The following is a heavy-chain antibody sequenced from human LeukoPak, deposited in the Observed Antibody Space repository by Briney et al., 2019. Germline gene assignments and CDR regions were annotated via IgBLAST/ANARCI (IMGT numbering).Heavy chain of an antibody. D-gene: IGHD3-3*01. CDR3: ARDYKHDYDLGY. J-gene: IGHJ4*02. CDR1: GFTFSSYW. CDR2: IKQDGSEK. Sequence: GGSLRLSCAASGFTFSSYWMSWVRQAPGKRLQWVANIKQDGSEKYYADSVKGRFTIYRDDAKNSLYLQMNSMRAEDTAVYYCARDYKHDYDLGYWGQGTLVTVSS. V-gene: IGHV3-7*01.